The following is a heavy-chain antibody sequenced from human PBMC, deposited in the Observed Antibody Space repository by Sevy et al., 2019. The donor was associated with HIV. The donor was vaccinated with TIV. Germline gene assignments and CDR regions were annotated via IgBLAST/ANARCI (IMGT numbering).Heavy chain of an antibody. CDR1: GLSVSDNY. CDR2: IYSDGRT. V-gene: IGHV3-66*01. J-gene: IGHJ6*02. CDR3: ARSPYYDASGYYYYYYGMDV. Sequence: GGSLRLSCAASGLSVSDNYMNWVRQAPGKGLELLSVIYSDGRTYYPDSVKGRFTISRDNSKNTLHLHMNSLRPEDTAVYYCARSPYYDASGYYYYYYGMDVWGQGTTVTVSS. D-gene: IGHD3-22*01.